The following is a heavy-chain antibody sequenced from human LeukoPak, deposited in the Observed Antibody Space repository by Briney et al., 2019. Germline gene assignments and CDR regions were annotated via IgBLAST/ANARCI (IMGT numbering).Heavy chain of an antibody. CDR3: ASSIAVSGGLDY. CDR2: IYSGGST. V-gene: IGHV3-53*05. Sequence: PGGSLRLSCAASGFTVSTYYMTWVRQAPGKGLECVSVIYSGGSTYYPDSVKGRFTISRDNSKSTLYLQMNSLRVEDTAVYYCASSIAVSGGLDYWGQGTLVTVSS. D-gene: IGHD6-19*01. CDR1: GFTVSTYY. J-gene: IGHJ4*02.